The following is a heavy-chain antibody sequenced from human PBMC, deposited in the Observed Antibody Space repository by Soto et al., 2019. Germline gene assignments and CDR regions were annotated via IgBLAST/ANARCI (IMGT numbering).Heavy chain of an antibody. Sequence: QVQLVESGGGVVQPGRSLRLSCAASGFTFSSYGMHWVRQAPGKGLEWVAVISYDGSNKYYADSVKGRFTISRDNSKNTLYLQMSSLRAEDTAVYYCAKDRFIYERYGAADYWGQGTLVTVSS. CDR1: GFTFSSYG. CDR2: ISYDGSNK. D-gene: IGHD4-17*01. CDR3: AKDRFIYERYGAADY. J-gene: IGHJ4*02. V-gene: IGHV3-30*18.